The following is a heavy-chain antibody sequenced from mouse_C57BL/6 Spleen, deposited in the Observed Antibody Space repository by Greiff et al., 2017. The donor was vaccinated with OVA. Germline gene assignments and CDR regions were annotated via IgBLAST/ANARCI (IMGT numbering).Heavy chain of an antibody. J-gene: IGHJ2*01. Sequence: QVQLQQSGPELVKPGASVKISCKASGYSFTSYYIHWVKQRPGQGLEWIGWIYPGSGNTKYNEKFKGKATLTADTSSSTAYMQLSSLTSEDSAVYYCARDHYSNYGGYFDYWGQGTTLTVSS. V-gene: IGHV1-66*01. CDR1: GYSFTSYY. D-gene: IGHD2-5*01. CDR3: ARDHYSNYGGYFDY. CDR2: IYPGSGNT.